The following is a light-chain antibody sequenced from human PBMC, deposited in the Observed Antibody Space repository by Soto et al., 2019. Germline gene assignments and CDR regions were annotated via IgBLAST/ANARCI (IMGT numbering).Light chain of an antibody. CDR1: SSDVGGYNY. CDR2: EVN. Sequence: QSVLAQPPSASGSPGQSVAISCTGTSSDVGGYNYVSWYQQHPGKAPQLMIYEVNKRPSGVPDRFSGSKSGNTTSLTVSGLQADDEDDYYCSSSAGSSNVFGTGTKVTVL. CDR3: SSSAGSSNV. V-gene: IGLV2-8*01. J-gene: IGLJ1*01.